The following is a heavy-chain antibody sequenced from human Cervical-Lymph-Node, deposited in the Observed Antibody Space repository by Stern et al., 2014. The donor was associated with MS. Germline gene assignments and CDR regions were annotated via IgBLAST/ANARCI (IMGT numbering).Heavy chain of an antibody. V-gene: IGHV3-30*03. Sequence: VHLVESGGAVVQPGRPLRLSCAASGFTFSSYGMHWVRQAPGKGLEWVTVISYDGNHKYYAASVKGRFTISRDNSKNTLHLQMNSVTPDDTAIYYCARDYEDTSMLFDHWGQGTLVTVSS. CDR1: GFTFSSYG. CDR3: ARDYEDTSMLFDH. J-gene: IGHJ4*02. D-gene: IGHD2-8*01. CDR2: ISYDGNHK.